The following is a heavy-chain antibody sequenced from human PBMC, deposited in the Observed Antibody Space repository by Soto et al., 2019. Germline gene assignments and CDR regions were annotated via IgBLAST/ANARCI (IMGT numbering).Heavy chain of an antibody. D-gene: IGHD2-21*01. CDR1: GFTFDTCA. V-gene: IGHV3-23*01. CDR3: AKDGGGDGDNPNRFDS. J-gene: IGHJ4*02. Sequence: GWSLRLSCAASGFTFDTCAMSWVRQAPGKGLEWVSSLSGSGATTFYAVSVRGRFTVSRDNSKNTLYLQMNSLRAEETAVYYCAKDGGGDGDNPNRFDSWGQGTLVTVSS. CDR2: LSGSGATT.